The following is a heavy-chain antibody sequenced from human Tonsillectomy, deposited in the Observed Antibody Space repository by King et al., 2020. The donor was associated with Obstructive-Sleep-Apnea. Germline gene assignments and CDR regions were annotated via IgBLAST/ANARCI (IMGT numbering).Heavy chain of an antibody. D-gene: IGHD2-21*02. J-gene: IGHJ4*02. CDR2: ISWNSGSI. CDR1: GFTFDDYA. V-gene: IGHV3-9*01. CDR3: AKDRWGYCGGDCYPLFDY. Sequence: VQLVESGGGLVQPGRSLRLSCAASGFTFDDYAMHWVRQAPGKGLEWVSGISWNSGSIGYADSVKGRFTISRDNAKNSLYLQMNSLRAEDTALYYCAKDRWGYCGGDCYPLFDYWGQGTLVTVSS.